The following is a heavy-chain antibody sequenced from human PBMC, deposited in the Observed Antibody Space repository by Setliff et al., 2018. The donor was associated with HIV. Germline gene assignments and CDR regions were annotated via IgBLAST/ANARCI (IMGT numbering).Heavy chain of an antibody. V-gene: IGHV4-59*01. J-gene: IGHJ4*02. D-gene: IGHD3-3*01. CDR3: ARATYTTLFGVLMGGGLQY. CDR2: VSNGGDT. Sequence: SETLSLTCTVSGGSISNYYLTWIRQPPGKGLEWIGSVSNGGDTNYNPSLKSRVSLSLDTSKTQFSLKLTSVTAADTAVYYCARATYTTLFGVLMGGGLQYWGPGTLVTVSS. CDR1: GGSISNYY.